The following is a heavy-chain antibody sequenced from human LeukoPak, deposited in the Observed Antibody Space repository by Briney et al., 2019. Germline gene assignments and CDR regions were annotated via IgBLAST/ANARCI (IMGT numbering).Heavy chain of an antibody. CDR2: INPSAGST. D-gene: IGHD2-2*01. CDR1: GYTFTSYY. CDR3: ARDGIVVVPAAILDYYYYYMDV. J-gene: IGHJ6*03. V-gene: IGHV1-46*01. Sequence: GASVKVSCKASGYTFTSYYMHWVRQAPGQGLEWMGIINPSAGSTSYAQKFQGRVTMTRDMSTSTVYMELSSLRSEDTAVYYCARDGIVVVPAAILDYYYYYMDVWGKGTTVTVSS.